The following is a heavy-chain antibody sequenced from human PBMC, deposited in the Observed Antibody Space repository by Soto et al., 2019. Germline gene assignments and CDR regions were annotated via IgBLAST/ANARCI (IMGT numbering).Heavy chain of an antibody. CDR3: AKGSWMWRHDY. Sequence: ASVKGSCKASGYTFTDYAMHWVRQAPGQRLEWMGWINTGNGNTKFSLKFQGRVTITRDTSATTAYMELTSLRSEDTAVYYCAKGSWMWRHDYWRHGTPVTVSS. CDR1: GYTFTDYA. CDR2: INTGNGNT. D-gene: IGHD5-18*01. J-gene: IGHJ4*01. V-gene: IGHV1-3*04.